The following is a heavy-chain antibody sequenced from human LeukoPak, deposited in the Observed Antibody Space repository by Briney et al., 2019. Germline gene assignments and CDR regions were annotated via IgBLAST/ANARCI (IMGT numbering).Heavy chain of an antibody. D-gene: IGHD3-22*01. V-gene: IGHV3-33*01. CDR2: IWYDGSNK. CDR3: ARVNYYYDSSGFDY. J-gene: IGHJ4*02. CDR1: GFTFSSYG. Sequence: GRSLRLSCAASGFTFSSYGMHWVRQAPGKGLEWVAVIWYDGSNKYYADSVKGRFTISRDNSKNTLYLQMNSLRADDTAVYYCARVNYYYDSSGFDYWGQGTLVTVSS.